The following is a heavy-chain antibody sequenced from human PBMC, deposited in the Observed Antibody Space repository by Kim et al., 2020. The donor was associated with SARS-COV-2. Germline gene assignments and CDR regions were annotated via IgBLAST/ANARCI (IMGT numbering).Heavy chain of an antibody. J-gene: IGHJ4*02. Sequence: GGSLRLSCAASGFTFDDYAMHWVRQAPGKGLEWVSGISWNSGSIGYADSVKGRFTISRDNAKNSLYLQMNSLRAEDTALYYCAKADQKLGYYYGSGSYYKEIAFDYWGQGTLVTVSS. D-gene: IGHD3-10*01. CDR2: ISWNSGSI. V-gene: IGHV3-9*01. CDR3: AKADQKLGYYYGSGSYYKEIAFDY. CDR1: GFTFDDYA.